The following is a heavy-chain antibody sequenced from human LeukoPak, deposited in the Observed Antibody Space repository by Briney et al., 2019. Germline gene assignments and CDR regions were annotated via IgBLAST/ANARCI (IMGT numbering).Heavy chain of an antibody. CDR1: GFTVSSNY. D-gene: IGHD3-22*01. J-gene: IGHJ4*02. CDR2: IYSGGST. V-gene: IGHV3-53*01. Sequence: PGGSLRLSCAASGFTVSSNYMSWVRQAPGKGLEWVSVIYSGGSTYYADSVKGRFTISRDNSKNTLYLQMNSLRAEDTAVYYCAREYYYDSSGYYFDYWGQGTLVTVSS. CDR3: AREYYYDSSGYYFDY.